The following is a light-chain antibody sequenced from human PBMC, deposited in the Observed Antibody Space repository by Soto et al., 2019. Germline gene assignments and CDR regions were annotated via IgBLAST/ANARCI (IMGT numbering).Light chain of an antibody. CDR3: QQYVSIPLT. J-gene: IGKJ4*01. CDR1: QSVGTY. CDR2: GAS. V-gene: IGKV3-20*01. Sequence: EIVLTQSPGTLSLSPGERATPSCRASQSVGTYLAWYQQKPGQAPRLLIYGASSRATGIPDRFSGSGSGTDFTLTISRLEPEDFAVYYCQQYVSIPLTFGGGTKVDIK.